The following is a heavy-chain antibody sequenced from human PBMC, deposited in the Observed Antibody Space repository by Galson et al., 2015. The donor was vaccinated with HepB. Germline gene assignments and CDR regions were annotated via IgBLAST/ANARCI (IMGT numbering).Heavy chain of an antibody. CDR3: ATDLAVAAPNYGMDV. D-gene: IGHD6-19*01. Sequence: SLRLSCEASGISFSDYAMHWVRQAPGKGLEWVAAISHTGSDTSYADSVRGRFTISRDNFKNTVSLQMNSLRPDDTAVYYCATDLAVAAPNYGMDVWGQGTTVTVSS. CDR1: GISFSDYA. J-gene: IGHJ6*02. V-gene: IGHV3-30*03. CDR2: ISHTGSDT.